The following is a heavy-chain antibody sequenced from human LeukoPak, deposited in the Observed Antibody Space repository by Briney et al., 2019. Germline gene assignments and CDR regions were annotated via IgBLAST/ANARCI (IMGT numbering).Heavy chain of an antibody. D-gene: IGHD6-19*01. Sequence: GESLKISCKGSGYSFTSYWIGWVRQMPGKGLEWMGIIYPGDSDTRYSPSFQGQVTISADKSISTAYLQWSSLKASDTAMYYCARRGRHEQWLVPPDAFDIWGQGTMVTVSS. CDR3: ARRGRHEQWLVPPDAFDI. CDR1: GYSFTSYW. V-gene: IGHV5-51*01. CDR2: IYPGDSDT. J-gene: IGHJ3*02.